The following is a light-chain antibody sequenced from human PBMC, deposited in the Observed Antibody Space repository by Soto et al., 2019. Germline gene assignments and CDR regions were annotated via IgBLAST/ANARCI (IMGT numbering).Light chain of an antibody. CDR2: EGS. CDR3: CSFADTGTQYV. J-gene: IGLJ1*01. CDR1: SSNIGSYNL. V-gene: IGLV2-23*01. Sequence: QSVLTQPASVSGSLGQSITISCTGTSSNIGSYNLVSWYQHHPGTAPKIIIFEGSKRPSGVSNRFSGSRSGSTASLTISGLQAEDEADYYCCSFADTGTQYVFGSGTKVTVL.